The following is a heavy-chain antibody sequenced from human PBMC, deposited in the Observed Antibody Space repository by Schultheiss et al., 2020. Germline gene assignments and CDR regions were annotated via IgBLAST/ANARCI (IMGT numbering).Heavy chain of an antibody. J-gene: IGHJ1*01. Sequence: WGSLRLSCAASGFTFSSYGIHWVRQAPGKGLEWVAVISYDGSNKYYADSVKGRFTISRDNSKNTLYLQMNSLRAEDTAVYYCASGYCSGGSCYWYFQHWGQGSLGTVAS. D-gene: IGHD2-15*01. CDR1: GFTFSSYG. V-gene: IGHV3-30*03. CDR3: ASGYCSGGSCYWYFQH. CDR2: ISYDGSNK.